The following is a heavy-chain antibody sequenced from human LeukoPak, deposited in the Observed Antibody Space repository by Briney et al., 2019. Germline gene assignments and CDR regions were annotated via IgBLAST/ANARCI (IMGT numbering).Heavy chain of an antibody. CDR3: AEDSDQQLVHRFDP. V-gene: IGHV3-23*01. CDR2: ISGSGGST. Sequence: GGSLRLSCAASGFTFSSYAMSWVRQAPGKGLEWVSAISGSGGSTYYADSVKGRFTISRDNSKNTLYLQMNSLRAEDTAVYYCAEDSDQQLVHRFDPWGQGTLVTVSS. CDR1: GFTFSSYA. D-gene: IGHD6-13*01. J-gene: IGHJ5*02.